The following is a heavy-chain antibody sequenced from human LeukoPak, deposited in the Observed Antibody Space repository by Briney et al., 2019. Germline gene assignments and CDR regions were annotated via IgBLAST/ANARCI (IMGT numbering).Heavy chain of an antibody. D-gene: IGHD3-22*01. J-gene: IGHJ4*02. V-gene: IGHV3-30-3*01. CDR2: ISYGGSNN. CDR3: ARVGTFYYDGSGYYGNYFDC. Sequence: AGGSLRLSCAASGFTFSSYAMHWVRQAPGKGLEWVAVISYGGSNNYYADSVKGRFTISRDNSKNTLYLQMNSLRAEDTAVYYCARVGTFYYDGSGYYGNYFDCWGQGALDTVSS. CDR1: GFTFSSYA.